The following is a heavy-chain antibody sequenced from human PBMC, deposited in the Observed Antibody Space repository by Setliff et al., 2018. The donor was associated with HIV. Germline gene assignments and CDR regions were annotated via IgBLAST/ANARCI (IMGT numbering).Heavy chain of an antibody. CDR1: GGSISSDNW. D-gene: IGHD2-2*01. CDR3: ARGHCSGTNCYGVDYYGMDV. V-gene: IGHV4-4*02. J-gene: IGHJ6*02. Sequence: PSETLSLTCAVSGGSISSDNWWTWVRQPPGKGLEWIGEIYHSEYTNYNASLKSRVSMSVDKSKNQFPLKLTSVTAADTAVYYCARGHCSGTNCYGVDYYGMDVWGQGTTVTVSS. CDR2: IYHSEYT.